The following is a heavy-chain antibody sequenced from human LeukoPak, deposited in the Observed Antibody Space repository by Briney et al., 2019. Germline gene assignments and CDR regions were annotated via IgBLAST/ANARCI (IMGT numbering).Heavy chain of an antibody. J-gene: IGHJ4*02. CDR2: ISYSGST. CDR1: GGSISYYY. CDR3: ARVTTGTVDN. Sequence: SETLSLTCTVSGGSISYYYWGWIRQPPGKGLEWVGYISYSGSTNYSPSLKSRVTISVDTSKNQFSLKLNSATAADTAVYYCARVTTGTVDNWGQGTLVTVSS. V-gene: IGHV4-59*01. D-gene: IGHD1-1*01.